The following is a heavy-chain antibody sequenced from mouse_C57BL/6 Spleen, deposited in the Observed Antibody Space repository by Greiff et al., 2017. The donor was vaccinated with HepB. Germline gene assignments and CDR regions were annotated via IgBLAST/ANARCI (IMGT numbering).Heavy chain of an antibody. J-gene: IGHJ1*03. D-gene: IGHD2-1*01. CDR1: GYTFTDYN. V-gene: IGHV1-18*01. CDR3: ARSYGNYVEWYFDV. CDR2: INPNNGGT. Sequence: EVQLVESGPELVKPGASVKIPCKASGYTFTDYNMDWVKQSHGKSLEWIGDINPNNGGTIYNQKFKGKATLTVDKSSSTAYMELRSLTSEDTAVYYCARSYGNYVEWYFDVWGTGTTVTVSS.